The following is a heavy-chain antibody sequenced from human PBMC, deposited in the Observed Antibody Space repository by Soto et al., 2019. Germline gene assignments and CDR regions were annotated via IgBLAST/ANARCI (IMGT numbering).Heavy chain of an antibody. V-gene: IGHV3-23*01. D-gene: IGHD2-2*01. CDR2: ISAGGGRT. CDR3: ATGSSDVIIVPGGDP. CDR1: GFSFSNHA. Sequence: GALRRSCAPSGFSFSNHAMSWVRQAPDKGLEWVSGISAGGGRTHYADSVRGRFTISRDNSKNTLYLQMNSLRAEDTAVYYCATGSSDVIIVPGGDPWGQGTLVTVSS. J-gene: IGHJ5*02.